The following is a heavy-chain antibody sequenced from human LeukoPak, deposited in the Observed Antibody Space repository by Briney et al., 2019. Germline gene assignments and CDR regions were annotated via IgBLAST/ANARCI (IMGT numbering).Heavy chain of an antibody. Sequence: GGSLRLSCAASGFTFSSYAMHWVRQAPGKRLEWVAVISYDGSNTYYADSVKGRFTISRDNSKNTLYLQMNSLRAEDTAVYYCARNPDNYVWGSFDYWGQGTLVTVSS. CDR1: GFTFSSYA. J-gene: IGHJ4*02. D-gene: IGHD3-16*01. CDR3: ARNPDNYVWGSFDY. V-gene: IGHV3-30-3*01. CDR2: ISYDGSNT.